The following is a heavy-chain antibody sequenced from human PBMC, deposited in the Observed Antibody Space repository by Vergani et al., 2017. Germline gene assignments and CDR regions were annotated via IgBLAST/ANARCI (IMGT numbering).Heavy chain of an antibody. J-gene: IGHJ5*02. V-gene: IGHV4-59*01. CDR1: GDSMNNYY. D-gene: IGHD3-10*01. CDR3: ASGRPGSGSYYNLGGAVFDP. Sequence: QVQLHESGPGLVKPAETLSLTCTVSGDSMNNYYWNWIRQTPGKGLEWIGYIYLGGTTTYNPSLESRVSLSADTSKNQFSLQLTSVTAADTAVYYCASGRPGSGSYYNLGGAVFDPWGQGTLVTVSS. CDR2: IYLGGTT.